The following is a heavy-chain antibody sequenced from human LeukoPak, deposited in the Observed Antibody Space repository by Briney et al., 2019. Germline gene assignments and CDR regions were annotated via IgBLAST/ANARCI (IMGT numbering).Heavy chain of an antibody. Sequence: PGGSLRLSCAASGFTFTSYAMSWVRRAPGKGLEWVSTFGDTTYYADSVKGRFTISRDNSKNTLYLQMNSLRADDTAVYYCAKRAPGYYFDYWGQGTLVTVSS. V-gene: IGHV3-23*01. J-gene: IGHJ4*02. D-gene: IGHD6-13*01. CDR1: GFTFTSYA. CDR3: AKRAPGYYFDY. CDR2: FGDTT.